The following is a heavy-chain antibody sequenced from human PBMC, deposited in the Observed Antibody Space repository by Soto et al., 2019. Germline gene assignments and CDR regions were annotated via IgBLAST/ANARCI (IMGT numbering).Heavy chain of an antibody. V-gene: IGHV3-30*04. J-gene: IGHJ4*02. CDR1: GFTFNSVS. Sequence: QVQLVESGGGMAQAGTSLRLSCTGSGFTFNSVSQHWVRQGPDKGLEWVAVVSFDGKVPYYADSVKGRFTVSRDISNNTTSLQATSLRPEDTAVYYCAREPYGDSPYFDYWGQGTPVTVSS. CDR3: AREPYGDSPYFDY. D-gene: IGHD2-21*02. CDR2: VSFDGKVP.